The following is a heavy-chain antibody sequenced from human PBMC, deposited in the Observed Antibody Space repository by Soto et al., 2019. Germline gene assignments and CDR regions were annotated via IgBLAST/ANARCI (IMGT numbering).Heavy chain of an antibody. V-gene: IGHV2-5*02. J-gene: IGHJ4*02. CDR2: IYWDDDK. D-gene: IGHD6-19*01. CDR3: AHIVVAGLGYYFDY. Sequence: QITLKESGPPLVKPTQTLTLTCTFSGFSLSSTRMAVGWIRQPPGKALEWLALIYWDDDKRYSPFLKSRLTIXXXTXXKQVVLTMSNMDPVDTARYYCAHIVVAGLGYYFDYWGQGTLVTVSS. CDR1: GFSLSSTRMA.